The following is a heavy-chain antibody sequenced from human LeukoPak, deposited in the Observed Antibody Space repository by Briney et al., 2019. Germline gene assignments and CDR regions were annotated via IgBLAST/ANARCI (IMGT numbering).Heavy chain of an antibody. CDR1: GFTFSSYS. CDR3: ARDCRVWPYYFDY. J-gene: IGHJ4*02. V-gene: IGHV3-21*01. D-gene: IGHD6-13*01. Sequence: GGSLRLSCAASGFTFSSYSMNWLRQAPGKGLELVSSISSSSSYIYYADSVKGRFTISRDNEKNSLYLQMNSLRAEDTAVYYCARDCRVWPYYFDYWGQGTLVTVSS. CDR2: ISSSSSYI.